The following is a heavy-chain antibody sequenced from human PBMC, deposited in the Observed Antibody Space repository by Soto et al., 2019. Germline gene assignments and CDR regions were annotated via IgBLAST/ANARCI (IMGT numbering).Heavy chain of an antibody. CDR2: ISYDGSNK. CDR1: GFTFSGYA. V-gene: IGHV3-30-3*01. CDR3: ASAGSYYGSKFDY. D-gene: IGHD1-26*01. J-gene: IGHJ4*02. Sequence: GGSLRLSCAASGFTFSGYAVHWVRQSPGKGLEWVAVISYDGSNKYYADSVKGRFTISRDNSKNTLYLQMNSLRAEDTAVYYCASAGSYYGSKFDYWGQGTLVTVSS.